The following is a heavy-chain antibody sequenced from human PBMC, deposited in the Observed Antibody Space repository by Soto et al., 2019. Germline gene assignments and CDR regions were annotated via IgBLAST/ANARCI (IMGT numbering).Heavy chain of an antibody. D-gene: IGHD2-2*01. Sequence: EVPLLESGGGLVQPGGSLRLSCAASGFTFSSYAMSWVRQAPGKGLEWVSGISNSGGGTYYADSVKGRFTLSRDNSKNTLYLHMNSLRADDTAVYYCANRVYHGDFDYWGQGTMVTVSS. CDR1: GFTFSSYA. CDR2: ISNSGGGT. V-gene: IGHV3-23*01. J-gene: IGHJ4*02. CDR3: ANRVYHGDFDY.